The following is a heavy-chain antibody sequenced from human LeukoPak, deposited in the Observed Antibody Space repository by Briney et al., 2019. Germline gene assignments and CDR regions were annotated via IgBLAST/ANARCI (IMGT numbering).Heavy chain of an antibody. CDR3: ARGREYGSGTIRAFDI. CDR2: ISSSSSTI. J-gene: IGHJ3*02. V-gene: IGHV3-48*02. D-gene: IGHD3-10*01. Sequence: GGSLRLSCAASGFTFSSFRMNWVRQAPGKGLEWISDISSSSSTIYYADSVKGRFTISRDNAKNSLYLQMNSLRDEDTAVYYCARGREYGSGTIRAFDIWGQRTMLTVSS. CDR1: GFTFSSFR.